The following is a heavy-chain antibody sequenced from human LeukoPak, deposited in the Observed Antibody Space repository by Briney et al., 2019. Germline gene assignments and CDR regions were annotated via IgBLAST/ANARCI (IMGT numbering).Heavy chain of an antibody. CDR3: AKNWGYLDY. D-gene: IGHD7-27*01. J-gene: IGHJ4*02. CDR2: ISYDGSNK. Sequence: PGGSLRLSCAASGFTFSSYAMHWVRQAPGKGLEWVAVISYDGSNKYYADSVKGRFTISRDNSKNTLYLQMKSLRADDTAVYYCAKNWGYLDYWGQGTPVTVSS. V-gene: IGHV3-30-3*01. CDR1: GFTFSSYA.